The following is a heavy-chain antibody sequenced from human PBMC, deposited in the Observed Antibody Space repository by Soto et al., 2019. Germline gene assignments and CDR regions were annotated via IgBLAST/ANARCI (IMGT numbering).Heavy chain of an antibody. V-gene: IGHV3-74*01. CDR3: VREVCSGGLCKVFDY. D-gene: IGHD2-15*01. CDR2: IDGVGTVI. J-gene: IGHJ4*02. Sequence: EVHLVESGGDLVQPGGSLRLYCAASGLTFSSYWMHWARQAPGKGLVWLSSIDGVGTVIPHADSVKGRFTVSRDNAKNTLYLQMNSLRAEDTAVYYCVREVCSGGLCKVFDYWGQGTPVIVSS. CDR1: GLTFSSYW.